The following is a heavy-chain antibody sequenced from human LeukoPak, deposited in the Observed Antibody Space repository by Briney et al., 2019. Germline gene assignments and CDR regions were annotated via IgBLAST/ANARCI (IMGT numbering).Heavy chain of an antibody. CDR3: ARDRVGATRGAFDI. J-gene: IGHJ3*02. V-gene: IGHV3-23*01. CDR1: GFTFSSYA. D-gene: IGHD1-26*01. CDR2: ISGSGRGT. Sequence: GASLRLSCATSGFTFSSYAMSWVRQAPGKGLEWVSVISGSGRGTYYADSVKGRFTISRDNSKNTLYLQMNSLRAEDTAVYYCARDRVGATRGAFDIWGQGTMVTVSS.